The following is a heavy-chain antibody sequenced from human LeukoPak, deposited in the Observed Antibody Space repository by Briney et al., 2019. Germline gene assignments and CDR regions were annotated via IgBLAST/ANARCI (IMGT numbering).Heavy chain of an antibody. D-gene: IGHD3-22*01. Sequence: GASLKVSCKASGYTFTGYYMHWVRQAPGQGLEWMGRINPNSGGTNYADKFQGRVTMTRDTSISTAYMELSRLRSDDTAVYYCARGTYYYDSSGYFDYWGQGTLVTVSS. CDR2: INPNSGGT. V-gene: IGHV1-2*06. J-gene: IGHJ4*02. CDR1: GYTFTGYY. CDR3: ARGTYYYDSSGYFDY.